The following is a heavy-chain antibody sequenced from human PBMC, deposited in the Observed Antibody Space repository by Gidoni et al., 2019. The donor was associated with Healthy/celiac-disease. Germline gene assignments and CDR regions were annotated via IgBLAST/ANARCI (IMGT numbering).Heavy chain of an antibody. V-gene: IGHV4-39*01. CDR2: IYYSGST. D-gene: IGHD6-13*01. Sequence: QLQLQESGPGLVKPSETLSLTCTVSGGSISSSRYYLGWIRPPPGKGLGWLGRIYYSGSTYYNPSLKSRVTISVDTSKNQFSLKLSSVTAADTAVYYCARHEIAAASNWFDPWGQGTLVTVSS. CDR3: ARHEIAAASNWFDP. CDR1: GGSISSSRYY. J-gene: IGHJ5*02.